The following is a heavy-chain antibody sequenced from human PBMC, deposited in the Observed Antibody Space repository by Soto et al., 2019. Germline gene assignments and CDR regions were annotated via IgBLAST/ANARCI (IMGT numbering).Heavy chain of an antibody. D-gene: IGHD3-3*01. CDR1: GFTFSSYG. CDR2: ISYDGSNK. J-gene: IGHJ3*02. V-gene: IGHV3-30*18. Sequence: LRLSCAASGFTFSSYGMHWVRQAPGKGLEWVAVISYDGSNKYYADSVKGRFTISRDNSKNTLYLQMNSLRAEDTAVYYCAKVYYDFWSGYYGAFDIWGQGTMVTVSS. CDR3: AKVYYDFWSGYYGAFDI.